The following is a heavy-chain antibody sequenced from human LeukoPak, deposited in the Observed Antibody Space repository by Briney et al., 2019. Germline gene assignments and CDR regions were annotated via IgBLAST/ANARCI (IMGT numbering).Heavy chain of an antibody. D-gene: IGHD3-22*01. CDR2: IWCDGSNK. V-gene: IGHV3-33*01. Sequence: PGRSLRLSCAASGFTFSNYVMHWVRQPPGKGLEWVTVIWCDGSNKDYADSVKGRFTISRDNSKNTLYLQMNSLRAEDTAVYYYARDPGGYDSSDYYYKNYFDYWGQGAPVTVSS. CDR3: ARDPGGYDSSDYYYKNYFDY. CDR1: GFTFSNYV. J-gene: IGHJ4*02.